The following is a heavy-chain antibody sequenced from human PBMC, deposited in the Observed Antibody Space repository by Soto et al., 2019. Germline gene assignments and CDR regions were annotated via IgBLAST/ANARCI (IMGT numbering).Heavy chain of an antibody. CDR2: IYYSGDS. CDR3: ARQRQWLAHDFDF. D-gene: IGHD6-19*01. CDR1: GDSISSYY. Sequence: SETLSLTCTVSGDSISSYYWSWIRQAPGKGLEWIGYIYYSGDSNYNPSLKSRVTTSLDTSKNQFSLKLTSVIAADTAVYYCARQRQWLAHDFDFWCHGTLVTV. V-gene: IGHV4-59*08. J-gene: IGHJ4*01.